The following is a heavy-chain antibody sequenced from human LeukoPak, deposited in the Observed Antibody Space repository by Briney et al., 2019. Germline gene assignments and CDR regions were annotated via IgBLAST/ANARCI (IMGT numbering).Heavy chain of an antibody. J-gene: IGHJ4*02. CDR3: ARDLNWGPYYFDY. Sequence: GGSLRLSCAASGFTVSSNYMSWVGQAPGKGLEWVSVIYSGGSTYYADSVKGRFTISRDNSKNTLYLQMNSLRAEDTAVYYCARDLNWGPYYFDYWGQGTLVTVSS. CDR2: IYSGGST. D-gene: IGHD7-27*01. V-gene: IGHV3-53*01. CDR1: GFTVSSNY.